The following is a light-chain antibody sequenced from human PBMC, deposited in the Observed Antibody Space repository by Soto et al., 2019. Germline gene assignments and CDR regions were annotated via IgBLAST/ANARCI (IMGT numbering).Light chain of an antibody. CDR3: QVWDSSSDCVG. V-gene: IGLV3-21*04. CDR2: YDS. CDR1: NIGSKS. J-gene: IGLJ2*01. Sequence: SYELTQPPSVSVAPGKTARITCGGNNIGSKSVHWYQQKPGQAPVLVIYYDSDRPSGIPERFSGSNSGNTATLTISRVEAGDEADYYCQVWDSSSDCVGFGGGTKLTVL.